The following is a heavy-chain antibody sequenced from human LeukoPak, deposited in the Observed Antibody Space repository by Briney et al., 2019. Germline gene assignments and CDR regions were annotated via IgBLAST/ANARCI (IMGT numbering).Heavy chain of an antibody. J-gene: IGHJ4*02. D-gene: IGHD5-24*01. CDR3: ARDHPDGYNTSPLDL. Sequence: GGSLRLSCAASGFTFSSYEMNWVRQAPGKGLELVSYISSSGSTIYYADSVKSRFTISRDNAKNSLYLQMNSLRAEDTAVYYCARDHPDGYNTSPLDLWGQGTLVTVSS. V-gene: IGHV3-48*03. CDR1: GFTFSSYE. CDR2: ISSSGSTI.